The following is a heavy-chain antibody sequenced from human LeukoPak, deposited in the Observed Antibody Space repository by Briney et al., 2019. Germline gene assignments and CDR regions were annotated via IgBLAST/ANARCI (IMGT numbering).Heavy chain of an antibody. J-gene: IGHJ4*02. V-gene: IGHV3-7*04. CDR1: GLTFSSYA. Sequence: GGSLRLSCSASGLTFSSYAMHWVRQAPGKGLEWVANIKEDGSEKSYVDSVKGRFTISRDNAKNSLFLQMNSLRAEDTAVYYCARVYGSGSYYYWGQGTLVTVSS. CDR3: ARVYGSGSYYY. CDR2: IKEDGSEK. D-gene: IGHD3-10*01.